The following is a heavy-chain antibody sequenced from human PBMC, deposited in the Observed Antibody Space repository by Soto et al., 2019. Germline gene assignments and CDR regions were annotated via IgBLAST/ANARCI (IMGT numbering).Heavy chain of an antibody. Sequence: NPSDTLSLTCTVSGGSISIGGYYWSWIRQHPGKGLEWIGYIYYSGSTYYNPSLKSRVTISVDTSKNQFSLKLSSVTAADTAVYYCARLQRRGYSYGLGFDYWGQGTLVTVSS. CDR3: ARLQRRGYSYGLGFDY. CDR2: IYYSGST. CDR1: GGSISIGGYY. D-gene: IGHD5-18*01. V-gene: IGHV4-31*03. J-gene: IGHJ4*02.